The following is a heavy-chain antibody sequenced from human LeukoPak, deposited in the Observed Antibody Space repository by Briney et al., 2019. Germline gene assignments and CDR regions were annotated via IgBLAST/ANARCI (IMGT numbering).Heavy chain of an antibody. D-gene: IGHD3-3*01. CDR1: GGTFSSYA. V-gene: IGHV1-69*05. J-gene: IGHJ4*02. Sequence: GASVKVSCKASGGTFSSYAISWVRQAPGQGLEWMGGIIPILGTANYAQKFQGRVTITTDESTSTAYMELSSLRSEDTAVYYCAITMRGGDFWSGYYKTPGDYWGQGTLVTVSS. CDR2: IIPILGTA. CDR3: AITMRGGDFWSGYYKTPGDY.